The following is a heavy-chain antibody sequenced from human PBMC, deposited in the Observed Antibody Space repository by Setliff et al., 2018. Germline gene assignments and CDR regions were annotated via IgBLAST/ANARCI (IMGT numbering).Heavy chain of an antibody. CDR3: ARDNRARHYMDV. CDR1: GYSISSGGYS. V-gene: IGHV4-30-2*01. D-gene: IGHD3-10*01. J-gene: IGHJ6*03. Sequence: SETLSLTCAVSGYSISSGGYSWSWIRQPPGKGLEWIGYIFQSGTTYYSPSLESRVTIAVDTSRNEFSLKFSSVTAADTAVYYCARDNRARHYMDVWGKGTRVTVS. CDR2: IFQSGTT.